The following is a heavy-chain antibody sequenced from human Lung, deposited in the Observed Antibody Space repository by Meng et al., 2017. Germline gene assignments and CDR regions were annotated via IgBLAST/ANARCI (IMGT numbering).Heavy chain of an antibody. D-gene: IGHD6-13*01. Sequence: QVQLVQPGAEVKKSGASAKVYCKASGYTFTNYAMHWVRQAPGQRLEWMGWINAGNGNTKYSQKFQGRVTITRDTSASTAYMELSSLRSEDTAVYYCARSKSIAAAGGYWGQGTLVTVSS. CDR2: INAGNGNT. J-gene: IGHJ4*02. CDR1: GYTFTNYA. V-gene: IGHV1-3*01. CDR3: ARSKSIAAAGGY.